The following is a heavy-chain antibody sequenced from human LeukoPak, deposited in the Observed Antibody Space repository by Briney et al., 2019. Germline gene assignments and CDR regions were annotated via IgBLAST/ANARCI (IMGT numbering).Heavy chain of an antibody. Sequence: RASVKVSCKASGGTFSSYAISWVRQAPGQGLANYAQKFQGRVTITADKSTSTAYMELSSLRSEDTAVYYCARLDGGSLFDYWGQGTLVTVSS. J-gene: IGHJ4*02. V-gene: IGHV1-69*10. CDR1: GGTFSSYA. CDR3: ARLDGGSLFDY. D-gene: IGHD1-26*01.